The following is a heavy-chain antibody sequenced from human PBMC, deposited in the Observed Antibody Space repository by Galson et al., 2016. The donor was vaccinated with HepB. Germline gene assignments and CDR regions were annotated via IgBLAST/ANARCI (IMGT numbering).Heavy chain of an antibody. Sequence: SLRLSCAASGFAFRDYAMSWVRQAPGKGLEWLSYISGSGTIHYAGSVKGRFTISRDNDKNSLFLQMNSLRDEDTAVYYCASHWAYWGQGTLVTVSS. CDR2: ISGSGTI. CDR1: GFAFRDYA. V-gene: IGHV3-69-1*02. D-gene: IGHD3-16*01. J-gene: IGHJ4*02. CDR3: ASHWAY.